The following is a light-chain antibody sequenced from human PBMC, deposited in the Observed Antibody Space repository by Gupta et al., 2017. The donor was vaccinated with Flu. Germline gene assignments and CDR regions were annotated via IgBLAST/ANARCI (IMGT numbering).Light chain of an antibody. CDR3: MQSLQTPPT. Sequence: VTPGESASISCRSSQSLLHSNGYNYLDWYLQKAGQSPQLLIYMGSNRASGVPDRFSVSGSGTDFTLKISRVEAEDVGIYYCMQSLQTPPTFGQGTKV. J-gene: IGKJ1*01. CDR2: MGS. CDR1: QSLLHSNGYNY. V-gene: IGKV2-28*01.